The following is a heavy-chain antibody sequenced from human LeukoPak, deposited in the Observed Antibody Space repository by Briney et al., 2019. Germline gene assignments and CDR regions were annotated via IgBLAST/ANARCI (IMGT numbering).Heavy chain of an antibody. D-gene: IGHD5-18*01. Sequence: SEALSLTCTVSGGSISSYYWSWVRQPAGKGLEWIGRIYTSGSTNYNPSLKSRVTMSVDTSKNQFSLKLSSVTAADTAVYYCARDHHGYSYGSDYYFDYWGQGTLVTVSS. CDR1: GGSISSYY. J-gene: IGHJ4*02. V-gene: IGHV4-4*07. CDR3: ARDHHGYSYGSDYYFDY. CDR2: IYTSGST.